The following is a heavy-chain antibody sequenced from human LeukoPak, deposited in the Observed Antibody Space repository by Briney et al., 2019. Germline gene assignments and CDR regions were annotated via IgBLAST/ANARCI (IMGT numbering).Heavy chain of an antibody. CDR3: AGRGHRYSRD. V-gene: IGHV4-39*01. D-gene: IGHD2-15*01. CDR1: GGSMITSSYY. J-gene: IGHJ1*01. Sequence: SETLSLTCTVSGGSMITSSYYWVWIRQPPSKGLEWIANMYYNGGTQYSRTLTNRVTMSVDTSTNQFPLNLSSVTAADTAVYYCAGRGHRYSRDWGQGILVTVSS. CDR2: MYYNGGT.